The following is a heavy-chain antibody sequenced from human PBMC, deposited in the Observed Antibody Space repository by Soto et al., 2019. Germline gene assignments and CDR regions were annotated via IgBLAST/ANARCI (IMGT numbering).Heavy chain of an antibody. V-gene: IGHV4-59*01. CDR1: GGSISSYY. J-gene: IGHJ4*02. D-gene: IGHD3-10*01. Sequence: SETLSLTCTVSGGSISSYYWRCIRQPPWKGLDWIGYIYYSGITNYNPSLKSRVTISVDTPKNQFSLKLRSVTAADTAVYYCARERGAGSSNLIDYWGQGTLVNVSS. CDR2: IYYSGIT. CDR3: ARERGAGSSNLIDY.